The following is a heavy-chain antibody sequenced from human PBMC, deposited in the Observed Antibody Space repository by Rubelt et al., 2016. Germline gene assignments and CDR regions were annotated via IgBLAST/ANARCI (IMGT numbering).Heavy chain of an antibody. CDR1: GFSISSGYF. Sequence: QVQLQESGPGLVKSSETLSLTCTVSGFSISSGYFWGWIRQPPGKGLEWIGSIYHSGSTFYSPSLKSRVTMSVDTSKNQFSLKVSSATAADTAVYYCARDHKQWYGMDVWGQGTTVTVSS. CDR2: IYHSGST. D-gene: IGHD6-19*01. V-gene: IGHV4-38-2*02. J-gene: IGHJ6*02. CDR3: ARDHKQWYGMDV.